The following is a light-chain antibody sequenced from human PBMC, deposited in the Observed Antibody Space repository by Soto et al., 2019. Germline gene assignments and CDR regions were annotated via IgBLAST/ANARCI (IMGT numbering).Light chain of an antibody. V-gene: IGKV3-20*01. CDR3: QQYGKSPLT. CDR1: QSVNSR. CDR2: GAS. J-gene: IGKJ1*01. Sequence: EIVLTQSPDTLSLSPGERATLSCRASQSVNSRLAWYQHKPGQAPRLLISGASSRATGIPDRFSGSGSGTDFALTINRLEPDDFAVYYCQQYGKSPLTFGQGTKVDIK.